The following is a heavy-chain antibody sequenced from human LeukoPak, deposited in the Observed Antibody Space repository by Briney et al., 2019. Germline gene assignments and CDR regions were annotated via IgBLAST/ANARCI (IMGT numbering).Heavy chain of an antibody. J-gene: IGHJ4*02. Sequence: ASVKVSCKASGYTFTSYDINWVRQATGQGLEWMVWMNPNSGNTGYAQKFQGRVTITRNTSITTAYMELSSLRSEDTAVYYCARATQTYYYDSSGYNHWGQGTLVTVSS. CDR1: GYTFTSYD. CDR2: MNPNSGNT. V-gene: IGHV1-8*03. CDR3: ARATQTYYYDSSGYNH. D-gene: IGHD3-22*01.